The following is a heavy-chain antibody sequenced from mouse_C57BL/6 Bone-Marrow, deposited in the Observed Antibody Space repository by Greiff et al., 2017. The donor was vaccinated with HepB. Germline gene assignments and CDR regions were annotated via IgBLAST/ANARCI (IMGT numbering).Heavy chain of an antibody. V-gene: IGHV1-72*01. CDR3: AGAGNDDDGYLYYYAMDY. CDR2: IDPYSGGT. CDR1: GYTFTSYW. D-gene: IGHD2-3*01. J-gene: IGHJ4*01. Sequence: VQLQQPGAELVKPGASVKLSCKASGYTFTSYWMHWVKQRPGRGLEWIGRIDPYSGGTKYNEKFKSKATLTVDKPSSTAYMQRSSLTSEDSAVYYCAGAGNDDDGYLYYYAMDYWGQGTSVTVSS.